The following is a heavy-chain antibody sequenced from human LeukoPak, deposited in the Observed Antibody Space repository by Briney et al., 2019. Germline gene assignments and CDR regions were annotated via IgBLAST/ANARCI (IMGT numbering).Heavy chain of an antibody. CDR3: AKEIRGSGLFDY. V-gene: IGHV3-23*01. Sequence: GGSLRLSCAASGFTFSKHAMNCVRQAPGKGLECVSAISGSGDSTYHADSVKGRFSISRDNSKNTLYLQMSSLRAEDTAVYYCAKEIRGSGLFDYWGQGTLVTVSS. J-gene: IGHJ4*02. CDR1: GFTFSKHA. D-gene: IGHD3-10*01. CDR2: ISGSGDST.